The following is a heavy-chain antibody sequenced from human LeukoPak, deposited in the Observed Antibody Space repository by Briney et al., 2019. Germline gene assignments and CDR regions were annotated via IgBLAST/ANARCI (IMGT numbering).Heavy chain of an antibody. CDR2: IYTSGST. J-gene: IGHJ5*02. CDR1: GGSISSYY. V-gene: IGHV4-4*07. CDR3: ARGYSSGWYSPLLDWFDP. D-gene: IGHD6-19*01. Sequence: SETLSLTCTVPGGSISSYYWSWIRQPAGKGLEWIGRIYTSGSTNYNPSLKSRVTISVDKSKNQFSLKLSSVTAADTAVYYCARGYSSGWYSPLLDWFDPWGQGTLVTVSS.